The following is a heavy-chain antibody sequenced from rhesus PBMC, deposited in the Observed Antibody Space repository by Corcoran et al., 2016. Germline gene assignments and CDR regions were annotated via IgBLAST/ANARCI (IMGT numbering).Heavy chain of an antibody. D-gene: IGHD4-29*01. CDR1: GFSLTTSGMG. CDR3: TRGGYGSSYGLDS. CDR2: IYWDDDK. V-gene: IGHV2-152*01. J-gene: IGHJ6*01. Sequence: QVTLKESGPALVKPTQTLTLTCTFSGFSLTTSGMGVGWIRQPPGKALEWLALIYWDDDKRYNPSLKSRLTISKDTSKNQVLLTMTNMDHRDTATYYCTRGGYGSSYGLDSWGQGVVVTVSS.